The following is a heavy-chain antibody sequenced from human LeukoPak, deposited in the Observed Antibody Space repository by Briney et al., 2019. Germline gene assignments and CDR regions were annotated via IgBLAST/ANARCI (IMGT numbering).Heavy chain of an antibody. CDR2: ITSSSSYI. J-gene: IGHJ4*02. CDR3: AREGGPYRPLDY. V-gene: IGHV3-21*04. Sequence: GGSLRLSCAASGFTFSSYGMNWVRQAPGKGLEWVSSITSSSSYIYYADSVKGRFTISRDNAKNSLYLQMNSLRAEDTAVYYCAREGGPYRPLDYSGQGTLVTVSP. CDR1: GFTFSSYG.